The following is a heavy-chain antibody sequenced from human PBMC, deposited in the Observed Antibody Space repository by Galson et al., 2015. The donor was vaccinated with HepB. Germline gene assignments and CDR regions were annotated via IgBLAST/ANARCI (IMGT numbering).Heavy chain of an antibody. CDR1: GFTFSSYS. V-gene: IGHV3-21*01. CDR2: ISSSSSYI. D-gene: IGHD6-13*01. Sequence: SLRLSCAASGFTFSSYSMNWVRQAPGKGLEWVSSISSSSSYIYYADSVKGRFTISRDNAKNSLYLQMNSLRAEDTAVYYCARDGPGSSWYGGRMVSYYYYGMDVWGQGTTVTVSS. J-gene: IGHJ6*02. CDR3: ARDGPGSSWYGGRMVSYYYYGMDV.